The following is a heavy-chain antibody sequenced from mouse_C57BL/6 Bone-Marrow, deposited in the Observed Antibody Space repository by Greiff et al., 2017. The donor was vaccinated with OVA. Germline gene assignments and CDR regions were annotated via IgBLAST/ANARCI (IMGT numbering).Heavy chain of an antibody. J-gene: IGHJ3*01. CDR3: AGGLEAWFAY. CDR1: GYTFTSYW. Sequence: VQLQQPGAELVRPGTSVKLSCKASGYTFTSYWMHWVKQRPGQGLEWIGVIDPSDSYTNYNQKFKGKATLTVDTSSSTAYMQLSSLTSEDSAVYYCAGGLEAWFAYWGQGTLVTVSA. D-gene: IGHD2-2*01. V-gene: IGHV1-59*01. CDR2: IDPSDSYT.